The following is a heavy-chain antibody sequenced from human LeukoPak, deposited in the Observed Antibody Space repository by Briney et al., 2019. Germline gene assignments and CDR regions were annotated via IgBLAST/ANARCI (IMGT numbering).Heavy chain of an antibody. CDR1: GFTFSNYA. V-gene: IGHV3-21*01. Sequence: GGSLRLSCAASGFTFSNYAMSWVRQAPGKGLEWVSSISSSSSYIYYSDSVKGRFTISRDNAKKSLYLQMSSLRAEDTAIYYCARDSDVHCSGGSCTIFDYWGQGTLVTVSS. J-gene: IGHJ4*02. CDR2: ISSSSSYI. D-gene: IGHD2-15*01. CDR3: ARDSDVHCSGGSCTIFDY.